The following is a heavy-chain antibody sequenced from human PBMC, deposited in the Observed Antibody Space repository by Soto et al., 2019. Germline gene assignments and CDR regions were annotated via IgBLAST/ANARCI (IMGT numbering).Heavy chain of an antibody. CDR1: GGSISGSYYY. CDR3: ASSQKGYNWNYFDH. J-gene: IGHJ4*01. Sequence: PSETLSLTCAVSGGSISGSYYYWGWLRQSPGRGPEWIGGVFYTGFTSYNPSLESRVSVSVDTSKNQFSLKVSAVTAADTAVYYCASSQKGYNWNYFDHWGHGALVTVSS. V-gene: IGHV4-39*01. D-gene: IGHD1-20*01. CDR2: VFYTGFT.